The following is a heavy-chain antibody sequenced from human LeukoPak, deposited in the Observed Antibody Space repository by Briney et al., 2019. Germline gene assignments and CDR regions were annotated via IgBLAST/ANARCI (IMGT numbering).Heavy chain of an antibody. CDR1: GGSFSDYY. CDR3: ARENSGSYREFDY. J-gene: IGHJ4*02. V-gene: IGHV4-34*01. Sequence: SETLSLTCAVYGGSFSDYYWSWIRQPPGKGLEWIGEINHSGSTNYNPSLKSRVTMSVDTSKNQFSLKLSSVTAADTAVFYCARENSGSYREFDYWGQGTLVTVSS. CDR2: INHSGST. D-gene: IGHD1-26*01.